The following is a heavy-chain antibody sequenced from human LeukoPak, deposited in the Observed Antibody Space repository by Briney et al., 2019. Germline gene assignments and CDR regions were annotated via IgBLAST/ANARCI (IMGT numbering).Heavy chain of an antibody. D-gene: IGHD6-13*01. J-gene: IGHJ4*02. CDR3: AKGTTATGHHSFDY. CDR1: GFTFDDYA. Sequence: PGRSLRLSCAASGFTFDDYAMHWVRQAPGKGLEWVSTISWNSGIIGYADSVKGRFTISRDNAKNSLYLQMTSLSAEDTALYYCAKGTTATGHHSFDYWGQGTLVTVSS. CDR2: ISWNSGII. V-gene: IGHV3-9*01.